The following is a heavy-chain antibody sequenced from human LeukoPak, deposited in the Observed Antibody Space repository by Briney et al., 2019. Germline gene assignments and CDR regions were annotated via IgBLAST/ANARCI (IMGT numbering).Heavy chain of an antibody. J-gene: IGHJ4*02. CDR3: ARRRGTETIFDY. D-gene: IGHD1-26*01. CDR2: INPDGSQK. Sequence: PGGALRLSCEASGFSFSRNWMSWVRQAPGKGLEWVANINPDGSQKYYVDSVKGRFTISRDNTKSSLYLQMNSLGAEDTAVYYCARRRGTETIFDYWGQGTLVTVSS. V-gene: IGHV3-7*01. CDR1: GFSFSRNW.